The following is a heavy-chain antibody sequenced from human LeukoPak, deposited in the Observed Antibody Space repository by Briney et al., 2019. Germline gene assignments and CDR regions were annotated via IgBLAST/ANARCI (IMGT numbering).Heavy chain of an antibody. CDR1: GGTFSSYT. J-gene: IGHJ4*02. CDR3: AREGGLMSRYYFDY. V-gene: IGHV1-69*04. CDR2: IIPILGIA. D-gene: IGHD6-19*01. Sequence: GASVKVSCKASGGTFSSYTISWVRQAPGQGLEWMGRIIPILGIANYAQKFQGRVTITADKSTSTAYMELSSLRSEDTAVYYCAREGGLMSRYYFDYWGQGTLVTVSS.